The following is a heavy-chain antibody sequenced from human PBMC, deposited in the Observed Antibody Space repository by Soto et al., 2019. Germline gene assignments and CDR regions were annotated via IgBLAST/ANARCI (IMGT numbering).Heavy chain of an antibody. D-gene: IGHD2-2*01. CDR3: AKEPGYCSSTSCPMDY. CDR1: GFTFDDYA. J-gene: IGHJ4*02. Sequence: GRSLILSCPASGFTFDDYAMHWVRQATGKGLEWVSGISWNSGSIGYADSVKGRFTISRDNAKNSLYLQMNSLRAEDTALYYCAKEPGYCSSTSCPMDYWGQGTLVTVSS. CDR2: ISWNSGSI. V-gene: IGHV3-9*01.